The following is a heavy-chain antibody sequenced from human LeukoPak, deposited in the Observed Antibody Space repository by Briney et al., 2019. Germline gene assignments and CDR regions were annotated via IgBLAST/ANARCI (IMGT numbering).Heavy chain of an antibody. J-gene: IGHJ5*02. V-gene: IGHV1-18*01. CDR1: GYNFINYG. D-gene: IGHD3-3*01. Sequence: ASVKVSCKASGYNFINYGIIWVRQAPGQGLEWMGWISANNAKTNYAQKLQGRITMTTDKSTNTAYMELRSRRSNDTAVYYCARDLGPDYDFWSASSKWFDRWGQGTLVTV. CDR2: ISANNAKT. CDR3: ARDLGPDYDFWSASSKWFDR.